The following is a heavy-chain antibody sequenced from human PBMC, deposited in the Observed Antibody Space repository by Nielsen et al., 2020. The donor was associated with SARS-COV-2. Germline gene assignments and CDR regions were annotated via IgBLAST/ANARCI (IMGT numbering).Heavy chain of an antibody. J-gene: IGHJ6*03. V-gene: IGHV3-23*01. D-gene: IGHD3-3*01. Sequence: GGSLRLSCAASGFTFSSYAMSWVRQAPGKGLEWVSAISGSGGSTYYADSVKGRFTISRDNSKNTLYLQMNSLRAEDTAVYYCARGGSGYYSYYYYMDVWGKGTTVTVSS. CDR3: ARGGSGYYSYYYYMDV. CDR2: ISGSGGST. CDR1: GFTFSSYA.